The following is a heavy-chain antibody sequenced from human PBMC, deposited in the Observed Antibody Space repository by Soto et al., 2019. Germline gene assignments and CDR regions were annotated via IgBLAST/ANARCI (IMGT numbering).Heavy chain of an antibody. J-gene: IGHJ6*02. CDR3: AKVVAMAPLFTFYGMDV. D-gene: IGHD5-12*01. CDR1: GFTFSDYY. Sequence: PGGSLRLSCAASGFTFSDYYMSWIRQAPGKGLEWVSYISSSSSYTNYADSVKGRFTISRDNAKNSLYLQMNSLRAEDTAVYYCAKVVAMAPLFTFYGMDVWGQGTTVTVSS. CDR2: ISSSSSYT. V-gene: IGHV3-11*06.